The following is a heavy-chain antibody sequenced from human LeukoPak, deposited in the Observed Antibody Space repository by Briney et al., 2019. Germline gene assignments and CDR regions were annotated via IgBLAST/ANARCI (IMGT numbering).Heavy chain of an antibody. CDR3: AKRGYYDSRGYYDY. Sequence: SETLSLTCTVSGDSISRYYWFWIRQPPGKGLECIGYIYYSGSTNYNPSLKSRVTISVDTSKNQFSLKLSSVTAADTAVYYCAKRGYYDSRGYYDYWGQGTLVTVSS. D-gene: IGHD3-22*01. CDR2: IYYSGST. V-gene: IGHV4-59*08. CDR1: GDSISRYY. J-gene: IGHJ4*02.